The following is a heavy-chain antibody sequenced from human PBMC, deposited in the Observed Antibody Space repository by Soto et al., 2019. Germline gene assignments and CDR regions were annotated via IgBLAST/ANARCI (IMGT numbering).Heavy chain of an antibody. Sequence: QVQLVESGGGVVQPGRSLRLSCAASGFTFSSYGMHWVRQAPGKGLEWVAVIWYDGSNKYYADSVKGRFTISRDNSKNTQYLQMNSLRAEDTAVYYCARGEPGGGMDVWGQGTTVTVSS. D-gene: IGHD3-10*01. CDR1: GFTFSSYG. J-gene: IGHJ6*02. CDR3: ARGEPGGGMDV. CDR2: IWYDGSNK. V-gene: IGHV3-33*01.